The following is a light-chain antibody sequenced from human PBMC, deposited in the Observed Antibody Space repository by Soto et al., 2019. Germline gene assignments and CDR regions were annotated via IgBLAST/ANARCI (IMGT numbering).Light chain of an antibody. Sequence: QSVLTQPPSVSGAPGQRVTISCTGSSSNIGAGYDVHWYQQLPGKAPKLMIYEVSKRPSGVPDRFSGSKSGNTASLTVSGLQAEDEADYYCSSYAGSNNSYVFGTGTKVTVL. V-gene: IGLV1-40*01. CDR2: EVS. J-gene: IGLJ1*01. CDR1: SSNIGAGYD. CDR3: SSYAGSNNSYV.